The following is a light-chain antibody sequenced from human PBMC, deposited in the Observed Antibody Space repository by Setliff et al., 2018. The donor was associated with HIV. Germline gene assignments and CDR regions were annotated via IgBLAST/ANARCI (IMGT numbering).Light chain of an antibody. V-gene: IGLV1-47*01. CDR3: ATWDVNLSADVT. CDR1: FSNIGRNT. Sequence: QSALAQPPSASGTPGQRVTISCSGSFSNIGRNTINWYQQLPGTAPKLLIYRNNQRPSGVPDRFSGSKSGTSASLAISGLRSEDEADYYCATWDVNLSADVTFAGGTKVTVL. CDR2: RNN. J-gene: IGLJ2*01.